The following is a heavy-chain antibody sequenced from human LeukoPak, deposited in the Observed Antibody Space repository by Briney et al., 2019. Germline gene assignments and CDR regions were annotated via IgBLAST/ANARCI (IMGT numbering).Heavy chain of an antibody. D-gene: IGHD3-10*01. CDR3: ARDTYYYGSGSPNGGLDY. CDR2: IRYDGSNK. V-gene: IGHV3-30*02. CDR1: GFTFSSYG. Sequence: GGSLRLSCAASGFTFSSYGMHWVRQAPGKGLEWVAFIRYDGSNKYYADSVKGRFTISRDNSKNTLYLQMNSLRAEDTAVYYCARDTYYYGSGSPNGGLDYWGQGTLVTVSS. J-gene: IGHJ4*02.